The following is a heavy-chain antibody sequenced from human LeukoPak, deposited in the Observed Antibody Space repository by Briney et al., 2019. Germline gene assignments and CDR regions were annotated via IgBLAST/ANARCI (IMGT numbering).Heavy chain of an antibody. CDR2: IWYDGSNK. CDR3: ANSVGSGPRDFDL. D-gene: IGHD2-15*01. J-gene: IGHJ2*01. Sequence: GGSLRLSCAASGFTFSSYGMHWVRQAPGKGLEWVAVIWYDGSNKYYADSVKGRFTISRDNSKNTLYLQMNSLRAEDTAVYYCANSVGSGPRDFDLWGRGTLVTVSS. CDR1: GFTFSSYG. V-gene: IGHV3-33*06.